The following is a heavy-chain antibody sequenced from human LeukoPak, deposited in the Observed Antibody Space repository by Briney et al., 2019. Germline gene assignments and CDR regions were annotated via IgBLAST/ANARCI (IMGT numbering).Heavy chain of an antibody. Sequence: ASVKVSCKASGYSFTSYDINWVRHATGQGLEWMGWMNPNSGNTGYTQKFQGRVTMTRNTSISTAYMELSSLRSEDTAVYYCARGGSSGYNWFDPWGQGTLVTVSS. CDR3: ARGGSSGYNWFDP. J-gene: IGHJ5*02. CDR2: MNPNSGNT. D-gene: IGHD6-19*01. CDR1: GYSFTSYD. V-gene: IGHV1-8*01.